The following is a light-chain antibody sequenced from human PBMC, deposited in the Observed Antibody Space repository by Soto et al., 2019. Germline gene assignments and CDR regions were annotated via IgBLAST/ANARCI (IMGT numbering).Light chain of an antibody. Sequence: QSVLTQPPSASGTPGQRVTISCSGSSSNVGGNPVNWYQHVPTTAPKLLIYTNTQRPSGVPDRFSGSKSSTSASLAISGLQSEDEADYYCASWDDSLNGPVFGTGTKLTVL. CDR2: TNT. V-gene: IGLV1-44*01. CDR3: ASWDDSLNGPV. J-gene: IGLJ1*01. CDR1: SSNVGGNP.